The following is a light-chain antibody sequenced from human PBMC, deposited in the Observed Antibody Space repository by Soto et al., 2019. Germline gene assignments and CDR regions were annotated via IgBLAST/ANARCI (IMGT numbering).Light chain of an antibody. Sequence: QSALAQPASVSGSPGQSITISCTGTSSDVGSYNLVSWYQQHPGKAPKVMIYEGSKRPSGVSNRFSGSKSGNTASLTISGLQAEDEADYYCCSYASSNTYVFGTGTKVTVL. CDR3: CSYASSNTYV. V-gene: IGLV2-23*01. J-gene: IGLJ1*01. CDR2: EGS. CDR1: SSDVGSYNL.